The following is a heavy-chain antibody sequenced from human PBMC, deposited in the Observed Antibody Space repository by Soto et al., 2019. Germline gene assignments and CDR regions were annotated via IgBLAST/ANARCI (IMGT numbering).Heavy chain of an antibody. CDR3: AHSTSTRHYDFWSGPRPDV. V-gene: IGHV2-5*02. CDR1: GFSLSTSGVG. Sequence: QITLKESGPTLVKPTQTLTLTCTFSGFSLSTSGVGVGWIRQPPGKALEWLALIYWDDDKRYSPSLKSRLTITKDTSKNQLVLTMTDMDPVDTTTYYCAHSTSTRHYDFWSGPRPDVWGQGTTVTVS. D-gene: IGHD3-3*01. J-gene: IGHJ6*02. CDR2: IYWDDDK.